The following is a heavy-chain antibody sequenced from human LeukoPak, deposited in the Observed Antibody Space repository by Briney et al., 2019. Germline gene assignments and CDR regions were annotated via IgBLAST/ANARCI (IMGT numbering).Heavy chain of an antibody. J-gene: IGHJ4*02. CDR1: GYTFTGYY. Sequence: ASVKVSCKASGYTFTGYYMHWVRQAPGQGLEWMGWINPNSGGTNYAQKFQGRVTMTRDTSISTAYMELSRPRSDDTAVYYCASAGIAVAGSLLWFVYWGQGTLVTVSS. CDR3: ASAGIAVAGSLLWFVY. CDR2: INPNSGGT. V-gene: IGHV1-2*02. D-gene: IGHD6-19*01.